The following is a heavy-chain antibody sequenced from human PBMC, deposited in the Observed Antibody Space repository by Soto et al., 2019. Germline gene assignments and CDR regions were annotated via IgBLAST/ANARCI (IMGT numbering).Heavy chain of an antibody. J-gene: IGHJ6*02. CDR1: GYTFTCYD. Sequence: ASVKVSCKASGYTFTCYDINWVRQATGQGLEWMGWLNPNSGNTGYAQEFQGRVTMTRNTSISTDYMELSSLRSEDTAVYYCARVRSRRPGRTDDYDYYGMDVWG. D-gene: IGHD1-26*01. CDR3: ARVRSRRPGRTDDYDYYGMDV. CDR2: LNPNSGNT. V-gene: IGHV1-8*01.